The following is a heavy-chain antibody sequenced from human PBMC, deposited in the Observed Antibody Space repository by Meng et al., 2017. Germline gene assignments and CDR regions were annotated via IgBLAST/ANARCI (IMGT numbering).Heavy chain of an antibody. V-gene: IGHV1-2*06. CDR2: INPKSGDT. Sequence: ASVKVSCKPSGYNFPDYYIHWVRRAPGQGLEWMGRINPKSGDTHYAQKFQARVTMTGDTSISTAYMELSGLRSDDTAMYYCARDEDISAAGKLFGDYWGQGTQVTRLL. CDR1: GYNFPDYY. J-gene: IGHJ4*02. CDR3: ARDEDISAAGKLFGDY. D-gene: IGHD6-25*01.